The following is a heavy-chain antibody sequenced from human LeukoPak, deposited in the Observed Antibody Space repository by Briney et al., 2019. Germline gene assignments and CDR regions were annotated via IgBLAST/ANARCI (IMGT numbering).Heavy chain of an antibody. Sequence: ASVKVSCKASGYTFTSYGISWVRQAPGQGPEWMGWISAYNGNTNYAQKLQGRVTMTTDTSTSTAYMELRSLRSDDTAVYYCARDLRYTILGVVTHPVDYWGQGTLVTVSS. CDR1: GYTFTSYG. J-gene: IGHJ4*02. CDR2: ISAYNGNT. D-gene: IGHD3-3*01. CDR3: ARDLRYTILGVVTHPVDY. V-gene: IGHV1-18*01.